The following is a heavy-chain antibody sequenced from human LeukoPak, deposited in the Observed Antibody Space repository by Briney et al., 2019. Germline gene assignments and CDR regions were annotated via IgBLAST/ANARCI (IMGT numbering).Heavy chain of an antibody. CDR1: GFTFSSYD. Sequence: PGRSLRLSCAASGFTFSSYDIHWVRQAPGKGLEWVAVIWYDGSNKYYADSVKGRFTISRDNSKNTLYPQMNSLRAEDTAMYYCARGFSSGWYGGDAFDIWGQGTMVTVSS. J-gene: IGHJ3*02. CDR2: IWYDGSNK. D-gene: IGHD6-19*01. CDR3: ARGFSSGWYGGDAFDI. V-gene: IGHV3-33*01.